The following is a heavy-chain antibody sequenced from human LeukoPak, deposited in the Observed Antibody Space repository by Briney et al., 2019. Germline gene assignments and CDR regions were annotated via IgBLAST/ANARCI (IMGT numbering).Heavy chain of an antibody. V-gene: IGHV4-38-2*02. CDR2: IYHSGST. J-gene: IGHJ5*02. Sequence: SETLSLTCTVSGYSISSGYYWGWIRQPPGKGLEGIGSIYHSGSTYYNPSLKSRVTISVDTSKNQFSLKLSSVTAADTAVYYCARDMPSPSNWFDPWGQGTLVTVSS. CDR1: GYSISSGYY. D-gene: IGHD2-2*01. CDR3: ARDMPSPSNWFDP.